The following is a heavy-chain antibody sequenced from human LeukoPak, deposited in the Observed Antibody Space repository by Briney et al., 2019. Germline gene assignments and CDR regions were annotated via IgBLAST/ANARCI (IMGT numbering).Heavy chain of an antibody. CDR2: IYGSGRP. V-gene: IGHV4-59*01. D-gene: IGHD6-19*01. CDR1: GSSISYWY. CDR3: ARETSLVGYSGGLGFNY. J-gene: IGHJ4*02. Sequence: KPSEILSLTCTVSGSSISYWYWSWIRQPPGKGLEWIGNIYGSGRPNYNPSLTSRVTISVDTSKNQFSLKLTSVTAADTAVYYCARETSLVGYSGGLGFNYWGQGILVTVSS.